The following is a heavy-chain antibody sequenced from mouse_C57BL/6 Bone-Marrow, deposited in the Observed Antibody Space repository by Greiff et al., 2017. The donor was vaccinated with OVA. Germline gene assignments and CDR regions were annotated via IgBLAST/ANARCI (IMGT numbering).Heavy chain of an antibody. CDR3: ARHDGSSYGYFDV. V-gene: IGHV1-81*01. CDR1: GYTFTSYG. Sequence: QVQLQQSGAELARPGASVKLSCKASGYTFTSYGISWVKQRTGQGLEWIGEIYPRSGNTYYNEQFKGKATLTADKSSSTAYMELRSLTSEDSAVYFCARHDGSSYGYFDVWGTGTTVTVSS. D-gene: IGHD1-1*01. J-gene: IGHJ1*03. CDR2: IYPRSGNT.